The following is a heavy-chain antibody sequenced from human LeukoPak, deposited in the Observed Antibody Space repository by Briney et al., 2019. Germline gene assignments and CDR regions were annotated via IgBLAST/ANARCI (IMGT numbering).Heavy chain of an antibody. J-gene: IGHJ4*02. CDR3: ARVAFAPTIAAADYFDY. V-gene: IGHV4-4*07. Sequence: PSETLSLTCTVSGGSISSYYWSWIRQPAGKGLEWIGRIYTSGSTNYNPSLKSRVTVSVDTSKNQFSLKLSSVTAADTAVYYCARVAFAPTIAAADYFDYWGQGTLVTVSS. D-gene: IGHD6-13*01. CDR2: IYTSGST. CDR1: GGSISSYY.